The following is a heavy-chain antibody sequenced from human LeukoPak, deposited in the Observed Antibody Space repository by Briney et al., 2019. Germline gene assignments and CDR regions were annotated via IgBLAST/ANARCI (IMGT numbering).Heavy chain of an antibody. J-gene: IGHJ4*02. CDR1: GGSISSYY. V-gene: IGHV4-59*08. CDR3: AMVRGATFDY. Sequence: PSETLSLTCTASGGSISSYYWSWIRQPPGKGLEWIGYIYYSGSTNYNPSLKSRVTISVDTSKNQFSLKLSSVTAADTAVYYCAMVRGATFDYWGQGTLVTVSS. D-gene: IGHD3-10*01. CDR2: IYYSGST.